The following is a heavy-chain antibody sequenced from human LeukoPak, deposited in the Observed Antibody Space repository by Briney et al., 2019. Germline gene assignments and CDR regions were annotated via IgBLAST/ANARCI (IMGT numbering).Heavy chain of an antibody. CDR3: ARDLSGHEDVDTASY. V-gene: IGHV4-39*07. D-gene: IGHD5-18*01. CDR1: GVSISSSSYY. J-gene: IGHJ4*02. Sequence: PSETLSLTCTVSGVSISSSSYYWGWIRQPPGKGLEWIGSIYYSGSTYYNPSLKSRVTISVDTSKNQFSLKLSSVTAADTAVYYCARDLSGHEDVDTASYWGQGTLVTVSS. CDR2: IYYSGST.